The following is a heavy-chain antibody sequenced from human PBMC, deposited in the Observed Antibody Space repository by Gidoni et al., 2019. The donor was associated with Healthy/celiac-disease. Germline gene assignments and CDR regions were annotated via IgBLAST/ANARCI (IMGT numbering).Heavy chain of an antibody. CDR1: GGSISSGSYY. D-gene: IGHD6-13*01. CDR2: IYTSGST. Sequence: QVQLQESGPGLVKPSQTLSLTCPVSGGSISSGSYYWSGIRQPAGKGLEWIGRIYTSGSTNYNPSLKSRVTISVDTSKNQFSLKLSSVTAADTAVYYCAREGSTYRYYFDYWGQGTLVTVSS. J-gene: IGHJ4*02. CDR3: AREGSTYRYYFDY. V-gene: IGHV4-61*02.